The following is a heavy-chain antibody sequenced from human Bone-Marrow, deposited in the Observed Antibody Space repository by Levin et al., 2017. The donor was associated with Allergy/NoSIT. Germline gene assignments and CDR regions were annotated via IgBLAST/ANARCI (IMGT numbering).Heavy chain of an antibody. D-gene: IGHD6-13*01. J-gene: IGHJ6*03. CDR1: GGSFSGYY. CDR3: ARGIAAAGWYYYYYYMDV. CDR2: INHSGST. Sequence: SETLSLTCAVYGGSFSGYYWSWIRQPPGKGLEWIGEINHSGSTNYNPSLKSRVTISVDTSKNQFSLKLSSVTAADTAVYYCARGIAAAGWYYYYYYMDVWGKGTTVTVSS. V-gene: IGHV4-34*01.